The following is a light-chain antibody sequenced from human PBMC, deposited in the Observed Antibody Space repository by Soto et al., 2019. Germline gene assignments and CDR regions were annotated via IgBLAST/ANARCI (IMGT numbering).Light chain of an antibody. J-gene: IGLJ1*01. Sequence: QSALTQPASMSGSPGQSITISCTGTSSDVGGYNYVSWYQQHPGKAPKLMLYEVSNRPSGVSNRFSGSKSGNTASLTISGLQAEDEADYYCSSYTSSSTLVFGTGTKVTVL. CDR1: SSDVGGYNY. V-gene: IGLV2-14*01. CDR2: EVS. CDR3: SSYTSSSTLV.